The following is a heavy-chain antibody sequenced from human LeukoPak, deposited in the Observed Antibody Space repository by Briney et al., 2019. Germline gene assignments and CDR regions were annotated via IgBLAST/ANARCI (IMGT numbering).Heavy chain of an antibody. D-gene: IGHD5-18*01. CDR1: GFSFSSYA. V-gene: IGHV3-23*01. CDR3: AKERRYSYFSDY. CDR2: ISGSGGGT. J-gene: IGHJ4*02. Sequence: GGSLRPSCAASGFSFSSYAMSWVRQAPGKGLEWVSAISGSGGGTYYADSVKGRFTISRDNSKNTLYLQMNSLRAEDTAVYYCAKERRYSYFSDYWGQGTLVTVSS.